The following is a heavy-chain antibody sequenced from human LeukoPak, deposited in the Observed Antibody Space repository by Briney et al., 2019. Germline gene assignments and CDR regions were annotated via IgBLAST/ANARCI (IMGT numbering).Heavy chain of an antibody. V-gene: IGHV4-34*01. CDR1: GGSFSGYY. D-gene: IGHD2-21*02. J-gene: IGHJ5*02. CDR3: ASAKDKAYCGGDCYSFGWFDP. Sequence: SETLSLTCAVYGGSFSGYYWSWIRQPPGKGLEWIGEINHSGSTNYNPSLKSRVTISVDTSKNQFSLKLSSVTAADTAVYYCASAKDKAYCGGDCYSFGWFDPWGQGTLVTVSS. CDR2: INHSGST.